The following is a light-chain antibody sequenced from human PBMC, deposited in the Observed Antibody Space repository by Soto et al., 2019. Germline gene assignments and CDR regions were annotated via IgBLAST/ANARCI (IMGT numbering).Light chain of an antibody. CDR1: QSISDW. V-gene: IGKV1-5*03. J-gene: IGKJ2*01. CDR2: KAS. CDR3: QHYNNYPYT. Sequence: DIQMTQSPSTLSASVGDRVTITCRASQSISDWLAWYQQKPGKAPKLLIYKASTLESGVPSRFSGSGCGTAFTLAINSLQPDDFSTYYCQHYNNYPYTFGQGSKLEIK.